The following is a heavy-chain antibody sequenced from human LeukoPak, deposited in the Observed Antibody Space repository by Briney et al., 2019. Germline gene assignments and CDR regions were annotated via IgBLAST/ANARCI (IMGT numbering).Heavy chain of an antibody. CDR1: GYTFTDYY. CDR2: INPNIGGT. Sequence: ASVKVSCKASGYTFTDYYMHWVRQAPGQGLEWIGRINPNIGGTNFAQKFQGRVTMTRDTSINTAYMELSRLTPDDTAVYYCARDRGAGGWECGTYWGQGTLVTVSS. J-gene: IGHJ4*02. D-gene: IGHD1-26*01. V-gene: IGHV1-2*06. CDR3: ARDRGAGGWECGTY.